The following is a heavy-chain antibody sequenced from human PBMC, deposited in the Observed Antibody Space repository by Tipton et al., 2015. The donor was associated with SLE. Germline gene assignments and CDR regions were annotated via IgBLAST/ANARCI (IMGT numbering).Heavy chain of an antibody. D-gene: IGHD2-8*01. CDR3: TTMYEGAFDV. Sequence: GSLRLSCAASGFTFSSYAMSWVRQAPGKGLEWVSTISGSGGSTYFADSVKGRFTISRDISKNMVYLQMNSLSDEDTAVYYCTTMYEGAFDVWGQGTMVTVSS. CDR2: ISGSGGST. CDR1: GFTFSSYA. V-gene: IGHV3-23*01. J-gene: IGHJ3*01.